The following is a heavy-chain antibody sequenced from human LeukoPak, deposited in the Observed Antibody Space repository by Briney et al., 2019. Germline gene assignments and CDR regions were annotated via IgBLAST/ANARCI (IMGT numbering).Heavy chain of an antibody. Sequence: ASVKLSCKASVYTFTSYGISWVRQPPGQGLEWMGWISAYNGNTNYAQKFQGRVTMTKDTSTTTAYMSLRRLRSDTPAVYYVARDRNWDDSSGNQEAFDIWGQGTMVTVSS. CDR2: ISAYNGNT. D-gene: IGHD3-22*01. V-gene: IGHV1-18*01. CDR3: ARDRNWDDSSGNQEAFDI. J-gene: IGHJ3*02. CDR1: VYTFTSYG.